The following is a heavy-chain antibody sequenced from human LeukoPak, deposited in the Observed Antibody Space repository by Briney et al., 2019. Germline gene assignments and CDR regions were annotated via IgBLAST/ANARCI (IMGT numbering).Heavy chain of an antibody. CDR2: ISVSDSGT. D-gene: IGHD6-6*01. Sequence: GGSLRLSCAASGFPFSSSVMSWVRQAPGKGLEWVSIISVSDSGTHYADSVKGRFSVSRDTSKNTVYLQMNSLSAEDTALYFCARDVEYSNIYFYYIDVWGKGTTVTVSS. CDR3: ARDVEYSNIYFYYIDV. CDR1: GFPFSSSV. J-gene: IGHJ6*03. V-gene: IGHV3-23*01.